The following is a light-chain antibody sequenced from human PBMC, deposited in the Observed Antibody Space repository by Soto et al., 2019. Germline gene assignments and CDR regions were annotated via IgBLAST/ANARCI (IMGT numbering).Light chain of an antibody. CDR3: GTWDSSLSAGV. J-gene: IGLJ2*01. V-gene: IGLV1-51*02. CDR2: ENN. Sequence: QSELTQPPSVSAAPGQTVTISCSGSSSNIGNNYVSWYQQVPGTAPKLLIYENNKRPSGIPDRFSGSKSGTSATLGITGLQTGDEADYYCGTWDSSLSAGVFGGGTKLTVL. CDR1: SSNIGNNY.